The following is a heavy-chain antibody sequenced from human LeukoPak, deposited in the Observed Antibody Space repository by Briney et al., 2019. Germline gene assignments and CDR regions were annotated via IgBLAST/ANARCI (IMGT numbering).Heavy chain of an antibody. D-gene: IGHD6-6*01. CDR2: IRYDGSNK. CDR3: ARDGRGGYSSSSGDHYYYYYMDV. Sequence: GGSLRLSCAASGFTFSSYGMHWVRQAPGKGLEWVAFIRYDGSNKYYADSVKGRFTISRDNSKNTLYLQMNSLRAEDMAVYYCARDGRGGYSSSSGDHYYYYYMDVWGKGTTVTVSS. V-gene: IGHV3-30*02. CDR1: GFTFSSYG. J-gene: IGHJ6*03.